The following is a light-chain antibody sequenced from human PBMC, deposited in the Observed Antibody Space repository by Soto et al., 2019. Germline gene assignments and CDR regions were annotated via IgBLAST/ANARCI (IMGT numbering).Light chain of an antibody. CDR2: AAS. V-gene: IGKV1-27*01. CDR3: QSYNIAPRT. Sequence: DIQMTQSPSSLSASVGDRVTITCRASQGFNNYLAWYQQKPGKAPKLLIYAASSLQSGVPSRFSGSESGTYFTLTISSLQPEDVATYYCQSYNIAPRTFGQGTKVEIK. J-gene: IGKJ1*01. CDR1: QGFNNY.